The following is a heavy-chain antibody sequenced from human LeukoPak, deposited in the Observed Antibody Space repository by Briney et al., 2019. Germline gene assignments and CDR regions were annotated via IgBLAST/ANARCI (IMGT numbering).Heavy chain of an antibody. Sequence: PSETLSLTCTVSGGSISSNNHYWRWIRQPAGKGLEWIGRISTSGDTHYNPSLMSRVTMSIDTSKNQFSLKLSSVTAADTAVYYCARRPGAGSRDCWFDPWGQGTLVTVSS. CDR2: ISTSGDT. D-gene: IGHD2-21*01. CDR1: GGSISSNNHY. V-gene: IGHV4-61*02. CDR3: ARRPGAGSRDCWFDP. J-gene: IGHJ5*02.